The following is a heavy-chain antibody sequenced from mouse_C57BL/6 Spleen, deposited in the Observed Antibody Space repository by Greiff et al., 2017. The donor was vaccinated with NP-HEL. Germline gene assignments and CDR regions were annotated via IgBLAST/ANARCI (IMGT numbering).Heavy chain of an antibody. D-gene: IGHD2-5*01. CDR1: GFTFSSYG. J-gene: IGHJ3*01. Sequence: DVKLQESGGDLVKPGGSLKLSCAASGFTFSSYGMSWVRQTPDKRLEWVATISSGGSYTYYPDSVKGRFTISRDNAKNTLYLQMSSLKSEDTAMYYCARGDYSNDYWGQGTLVTVSA. CDR3: ARGDYSNDY. V-gene: IGHV5-6*02. CDR2: ISSGGSYT.